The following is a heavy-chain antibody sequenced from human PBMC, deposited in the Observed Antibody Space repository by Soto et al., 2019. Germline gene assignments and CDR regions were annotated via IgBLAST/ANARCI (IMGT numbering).Heavy chain of an antibody. CDR3: ARGSYSSSSTGDYGMDV. CDR2: IIPIFGTA. CDR1: GGTFSSYA. V-gene: IGHV1-69*06. J-gene: IGHJ6*02. D-gene: IGHD6-6*01. Sequence: SVKVSCKASGGTFSSYAISWVRQAPGQGLEWTGGIIPIFGTANYAQKFQGRVTITADKSTSTAYMELSSLRSEDTAVYYCARGSYSSSSTGDYGMDVWGQGTTVTVSS.